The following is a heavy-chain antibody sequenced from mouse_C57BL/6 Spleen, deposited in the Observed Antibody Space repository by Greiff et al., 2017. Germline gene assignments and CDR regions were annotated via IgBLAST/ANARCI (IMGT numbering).Heavy chain of an antibody. V-gene: IGHV1-55*01. CDR2: IYPGSGST. Sequence: QVHVKQPGAELVKPGASVKMSCKASGYTFTSYWITWVKQRPGQGLEWIGDIYPGSGSTNYNEKFKSKATLTVDTSSSTAYMQLSSLTSEDSAVYYCARSAQGTSMDYWGQGTSVTVSS. CDR3: ARSAQGTSMDY. CDR1: GYTFTSYW. D-gene: IGHD2-14*01. J-gene: IGHJ4*01.